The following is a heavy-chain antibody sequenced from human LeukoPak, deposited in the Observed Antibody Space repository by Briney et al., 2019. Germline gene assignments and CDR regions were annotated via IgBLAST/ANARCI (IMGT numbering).Heavy chain of an antibody. CDR1: GGSISSYY. D-gene: IGHD6-13*01. Sequence: PSETLSLTCTASGGSISSYYWSWIRQPPGKGLEWIGYIYYSGSTNYNPSLKSRVTISVDTSKNQFSLKLSSVTAADTAVYYCARVSYSSSWYSLDWYFDLWGRGTLVTVSS. J-gene: IGHJ2*01. CDR2: IYYSGST. V-gene: IGHV4-59*01. CDR3: ARVSYSSSWYSLDWYFDL.